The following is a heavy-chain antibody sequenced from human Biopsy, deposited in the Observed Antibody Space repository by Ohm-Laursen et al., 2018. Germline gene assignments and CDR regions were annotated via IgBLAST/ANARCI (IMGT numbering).Heavy chain of an antibody. Sequence: PGTLSLTRTVSGDSVTKYYWTWIRQPPGKGLEWIGHISHTGYTSYKSSLKSRVTISLDTSRKHFSLRLTSLAAADTAVYYCARGSNEYGGLYFPHWGQGTLVTVSS. J-gene: IGHJ1*01. D-gene: IGHD4-23*01. V-gene: IGHV4-59*02. CDR1: GDSVTKYY. CDR2: ISHTGYT. CDR3: ARGSNEYGGLYFPH.